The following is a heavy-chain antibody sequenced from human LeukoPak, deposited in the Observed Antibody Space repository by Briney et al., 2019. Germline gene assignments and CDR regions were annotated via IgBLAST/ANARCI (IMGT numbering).Heavy chain of an antibody. Sequence: PGGSLRLSCTVSGFTVSSNSMSWVRQAPGEGLEWVSFIYSDNTHYSDSVKGRFTISRDNSKNTLYLQMNSLRAEDTAVYYCARDRGNQRGYYYYYMDVWGKGTTDTVSS. CDR2: IYSDNT. V-gene: IGHV3-53*01. D-gene: IGHD1-14*01. J-gene: IGHJ6*03. CDR3: ARDRGNQRGYYYYYMDV. CDR1: GFTVSSNS.